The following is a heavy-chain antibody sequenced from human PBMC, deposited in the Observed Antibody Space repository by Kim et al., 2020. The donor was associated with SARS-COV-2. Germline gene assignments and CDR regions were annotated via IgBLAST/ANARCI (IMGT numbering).Heavy chain of an antibody. V-gene: IGHV3-23*01. CDR3: AKGAYYGSGSTRGFDI. Sequence: VKGRFINSRDNSENTLYLQMNSLRAEDTAVYYCAKGAYYGSGSTRGFDIWGQGTMVTVSS. J-gene: IGHJ3*02. D-gene: IGHD3-10*01.